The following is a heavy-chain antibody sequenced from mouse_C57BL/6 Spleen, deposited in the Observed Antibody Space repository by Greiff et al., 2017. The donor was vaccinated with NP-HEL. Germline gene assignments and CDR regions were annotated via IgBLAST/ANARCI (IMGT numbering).Heavy chain of an antibody. V-gene: IGHV5-12*01. CDR3: ARAGTSAMDY. CDR1: GFTFSDYY. J-gene: IGHJ4*01. D-gene: IGHD4-1*01. CDR2: ISNGGGST. Sequence: EVHLVESGGGLVQPGGSLKLSCAASGFTFSDYYMYWVRQTPEKRLEWVAYISNGGGSTYYPDTVKGRFTLSRDNAKNTLYLQMSRLKSEDTASYYCARAGTSAMDYWGQGTSVTVSS.